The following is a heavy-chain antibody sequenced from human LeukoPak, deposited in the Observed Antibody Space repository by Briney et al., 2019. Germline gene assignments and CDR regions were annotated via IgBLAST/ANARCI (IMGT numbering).Heavy chain of an antibody. CDR2: ISYDGSNE. Sequence: PGGSMRLSCAASGFTFSSYAMSWVRQAPGKGLEWVAVISYDGSNEYYADSVKGRFTISRDNSKNTLYLQMNSLRAEDTAVYYCARAGIVVVPAAINYYYMDVWGKGTTVTVSS. CDR3: ARAGIVVVPAAINYYYMDV. V-gene: IGHV3-30-3*01. CDR1: GFTFSSYA. D-gene: IGHD2-2*02. J-gene: IGHJ6*03.